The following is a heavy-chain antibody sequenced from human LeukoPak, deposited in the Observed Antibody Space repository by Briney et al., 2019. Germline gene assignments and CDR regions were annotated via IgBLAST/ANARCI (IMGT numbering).Heavy chain of an antibody. Sequence: GESLKISCKGSGSRFTSYWIGWVRQMPGKGLGWMGIIYPGDSDTRYSPSLQGQVTISVDKSISTAYLQWSSLKASDTAMYYCARLGGDFWGGYYFDYWGQGTLVTVSS. CDR2: IYPGDSDT. CDR1: GSRFTSYW. V-gene: IGHV5-51*01. J-gene: IGHJ4*02. D-gene: IGHD3-3*01. CDR3: ARLGGDFWGGYYFDY.